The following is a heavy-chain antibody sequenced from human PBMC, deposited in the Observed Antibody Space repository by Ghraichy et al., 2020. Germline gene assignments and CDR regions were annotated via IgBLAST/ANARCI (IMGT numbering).Heavy chain of an antibody. CDR3: ARGKKSYDYVWGSYRQRGRHRQIFDY. V-gene: IGHV4-59*12. CDR2: IYYSGST. CDR1: GGSISSYY. J-gene: IGHJ4*02. D-gene: IGHD3-16*02. Sequence: SETLSLTCTVSGGSISSYYWSWIRQPPGKGLEWIGYIYYSGSTNYNPSLKSRVTISVDTSKNQFSLKLSSVTAADTAVYYCARGKKSYDYVWGSYRQRGRHRQIFDYWGQGTLVTVSS.